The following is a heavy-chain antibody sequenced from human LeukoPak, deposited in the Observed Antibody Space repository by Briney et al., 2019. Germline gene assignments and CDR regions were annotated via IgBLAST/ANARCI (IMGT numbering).Heavy chain of an antibody. CDR2: ISAYSGDT. Sequence: ASVKVSCKASGYTFTSYGISWVRQAPGQGLEWMGWISAYSGDTNYAQKFQGRATMTTDTSTSTAYMELRSLSSDDTAVYYCGXGXXXXGXHXXMDVWGRGTTVTVSS. J-gene: IGHJ6*02. CDR3: GXGXXXXGXHXXMDV. V-gene: IGHV1-18*01. CDR1: GYTFTSYG.